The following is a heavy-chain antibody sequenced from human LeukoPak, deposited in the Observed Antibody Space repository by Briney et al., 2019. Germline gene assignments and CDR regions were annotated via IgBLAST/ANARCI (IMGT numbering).Heavy chain of an antibody. Sequence: GGSLRLSCAASGFTFSSYGMSWVRQAPGKGLEWVSAISGSGGSTYYADSVKGRFTISRDDSKNTAYLQMNSLKTEDTAVYYCKTGGITMREEPFDYWGQGTLVTVSS. D-gene: IGHD1-14*01. J-gene: IGHJ4*02. CDR1: GFTFSSYG. CDR3: KTGGITMREEPFDY. CDR2: ISGSGGST. V-gene: IGHV3-23*01.